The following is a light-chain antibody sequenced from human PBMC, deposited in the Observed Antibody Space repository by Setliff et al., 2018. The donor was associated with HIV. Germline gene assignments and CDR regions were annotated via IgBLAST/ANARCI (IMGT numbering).Light chain of an antibody. J-gene: IGLJ1*01. CDR2: DVT. CDR3: CAFAGIYV. Sequence: HSALTQPASVSGSPGQSITISCTGTSGDIGGYKYVSWYQQHPGKAPKLMIYDVTNRPSGVSSRFSASESGNTASLTISGLQADDEADYYCCAFAGIYVFGTGTKVTVL. CDR1: SGDIGGYKY. V-gene: IGLV2-14*03.